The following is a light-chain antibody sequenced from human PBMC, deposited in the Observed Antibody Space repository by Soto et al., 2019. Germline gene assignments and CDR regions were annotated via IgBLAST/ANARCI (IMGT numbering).Light chain of an antibody. CDR2: DVS. J-gene: IGLJ1*01. CDR3: SSYTSSSTLRV. CDR1: SSDVGGYNY. V-gene: IGLV2-14*01. Sequence: VLTQPASVSGSPGQSITISCTGTSSDVGGYNYVSWYQQHPGKAPKLMIYDVSNRPSGVSNRFSGSKSGNTASLTISGLQAEDEADYYCSSYTSSSTLRVFGTGTKVTVL.